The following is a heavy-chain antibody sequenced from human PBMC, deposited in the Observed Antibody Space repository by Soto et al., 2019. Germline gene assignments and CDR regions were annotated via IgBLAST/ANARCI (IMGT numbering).Heavy chain of an antibody. V-gene: IGHV4-4*02. Sequence: SETLSLTCAVSGGSISSGNWWSWVRQPPGKGLEWIGEIYHSGSTNYNPSLKSRVTISVDKSKNQFSLKLSSVTAADTAVYYCARAGVVVVPAAPGGWFDPWGQGTLVTVSS. CDR3: ARAGVVVVPAAPGGWFDP. CDR2: IYHSGST. CDR1: GGSISSGNW. D-gene: IGHD2-2*01. J-gene: IGHJ5*02.